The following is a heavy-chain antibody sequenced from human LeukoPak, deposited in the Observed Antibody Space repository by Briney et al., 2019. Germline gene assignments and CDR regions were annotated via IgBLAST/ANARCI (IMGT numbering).Heavy chain of an antibody. CDR2: INTNTGNP. CDR1: GYTFTNYA. Sequence: EASVKVSCKASGYTFTNYAMNWVRQAPGQGLEWMGWINTNTGNPTYAQGFTGRFVFSLDTSVSTAYLQIRSLKAEDTAVYYCARVAKDSSSWYFDYWGQGTLVTVSS. J-gene: IGHJ4*02. CDR3: ARVAKDSSSWYFDY. V-gene: IGHV7-4-1*02. D-gene: IGHD6-13*01.